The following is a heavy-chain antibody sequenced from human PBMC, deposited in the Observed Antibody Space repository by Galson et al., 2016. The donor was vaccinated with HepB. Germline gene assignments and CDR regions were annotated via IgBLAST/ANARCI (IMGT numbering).Heavy chain of an antibody. J-gene: IGHJ4*02. V-gene: IGHV3-66*01. Sequence: SLRLSCAASGFIVSSNYMSWVRQAPGKGLEWVSFIYSGGSTYYADSVKGRFTISRDNSKNTLYLQMNGLRAEDTAVYYCAMCSWAAAGPDHWGQGTLVTVSS. D-gene: IGHD6-13*01. CDR1: GFIVSSNY. CDR3: AMCSWAAAGPDH. CDR2: IYSGGST.